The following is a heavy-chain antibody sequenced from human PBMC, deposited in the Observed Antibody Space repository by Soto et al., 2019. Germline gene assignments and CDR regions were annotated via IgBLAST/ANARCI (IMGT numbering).Heavy chain of an antibody. J-gene: IGHJ4*02. V-gene: IGHV4-30-2*06. CDR1: GASISYVGFS. CDR3: SGGGGYDLFAY. Sequence: SETLSLTCTVSGASISYVGFSWIWIRQSPGKGLEWIGYISHLESTYFHPSFKSRLTMSIDRTRNQFSLKLSSVTAADMAVYYCSGGGGYDLFAYRAQGPSVTVSS. CDR2: ISHLEST. D-gene: IGHD5-12*01.